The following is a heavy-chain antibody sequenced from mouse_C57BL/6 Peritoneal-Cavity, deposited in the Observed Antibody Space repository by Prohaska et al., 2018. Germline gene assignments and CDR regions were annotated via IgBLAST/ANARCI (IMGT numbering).Heavy chain of an antibody. CDR2: INSDGSAI. CDR1: GFTFSGFW. V-gene: IGHV11-2*01. CDR3: MRYCNYWYFDV. J-gene: IGHJ1*03. Sequence: EVQLLETGGGLVQPGGSRGLSCEGSGFTFSGFWMSWVRQTPGKTLELIGDINSDGSAINYAPSIKDRFTIFRDNDKSTLYLQMSNVRSEDTATYFCMRYCNYWYFDVWGTGTTVTVSS.